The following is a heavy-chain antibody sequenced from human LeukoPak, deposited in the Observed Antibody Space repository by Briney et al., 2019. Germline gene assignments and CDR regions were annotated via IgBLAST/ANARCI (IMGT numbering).Heavy chain of an antibody. CDR2: INDSGGSR. CDR3: AKGSITMVRGVLYYMGV. Sequence: GGSLRLSCAASGFTFSSYAMSWVRQAPGKGLEGVSTINDSGGSRNYADSVKGRFTISRDNSKNTLHLQMNNLRAEDTAVYYCAKGSITMVRGVLYYMGVWGKGTTVTVSS. CDR1: GFTFSSYA. V-gene: IGHV3-23*01. J-gene: IGHJ6*03. D-gene: IGHD3-10*01.